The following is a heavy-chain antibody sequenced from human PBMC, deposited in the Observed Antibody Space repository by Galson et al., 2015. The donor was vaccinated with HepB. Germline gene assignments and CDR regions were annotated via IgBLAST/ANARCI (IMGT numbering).Heavy chain of an antibody. Sequence: SLRLSCAASGFTFSGSAMHWVRQASGKGLEWVGRIRSKANSYATAYAASVKGRFTISRDDSKNTAYLQMNSLKTEDTAVYYCTSSYYYDSSAHDYWGQGTLVTVSS. J-gene: IGHJ4*02. V-gene: IGHV3-73*01. CDR2: IRSKANSYAT. D-gene: IGHD3-22*01. CDR3: TSSYYYDSSAHDY. CDR1: GFTFSGSA.